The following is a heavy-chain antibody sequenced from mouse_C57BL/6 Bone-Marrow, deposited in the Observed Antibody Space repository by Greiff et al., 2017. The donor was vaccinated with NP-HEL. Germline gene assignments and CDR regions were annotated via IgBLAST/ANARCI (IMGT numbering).Heavy chain of an antibody. Sequence: VKLQESGAELARPGASVKLSCKASGYTFTSYGISWVKQRTGQGLEWIGEIYPRSGNTYYNEKFKGKATLTADKSSSTAYMELRSLTSEDSAVYFCARSRLIMDEVAYWGQGTLVTVSA. CDR2: IYPRSGNT. V-gene: IGHV1-81*01. J-gene: IGHJ3*01. CDR3: ARSRLIMDEVAY. CDR1: GYTFTSYG. D-gene: IGHD1-1*02.